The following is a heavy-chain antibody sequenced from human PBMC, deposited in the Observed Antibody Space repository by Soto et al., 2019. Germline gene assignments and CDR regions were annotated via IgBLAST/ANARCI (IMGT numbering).Heavy chain of an antibody. V-gene: IGHV3-23*01. D-gene: IGHD6-13*01. Sequence: GGSLRLSCAASGFTFSSYAMSWVRQAPGKGLEWVSAISGSGGSTYYADSVKGRFTISRDNSKNTLYPQMNSLRAEDTAVYYCAKDKVKQQLVFDYWGQGTLVTVSS. CDR3: AKDKVKQQLVFDY. CDR1: GFTFSSYA. J-gene: IGHJ4*02. CDR2: ISGSGGST.